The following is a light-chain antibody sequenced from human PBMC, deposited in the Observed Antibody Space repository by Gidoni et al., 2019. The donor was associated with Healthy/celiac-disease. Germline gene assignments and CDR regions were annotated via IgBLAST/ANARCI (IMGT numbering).Light chain of an antibody. V-gene: IGKV1-33*01. CDR3: QQYDNLPLT. CDR1: QDISNY. CDR2: DAS. Sequence: IQMTQSPSSLSASVGDRVTITCQASQDISNYLNWYQQKPGKAPKLLIYDASNLETGVPSRISGSGSGTDFTFTISSLQPEDIATYYCQQYDNLPLTFGPGTKVDIK. J-gene: IGKJ3*01.